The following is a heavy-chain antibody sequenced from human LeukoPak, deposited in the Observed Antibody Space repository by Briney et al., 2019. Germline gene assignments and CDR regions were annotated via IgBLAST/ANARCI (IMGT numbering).Heavy chain of an antibody. D-gene: IGHD5-18*01. CDR2: IGSNGGST. CDR1: GFTFSSYA. Sequence: GGSLRLSCAASGFTFSSYAMYWVRQAPEKGLEYVSAIGSNGGSTYYANSVKGRFTISRDNSKNTLYLQMGSLRAEDMAVYYCARDGPEDTAMAVDYWGQGTLVTVSS. V-gene: IGHV3-64*01. J-gene: IGHJ4*02. CDR3: ARDGPEDTAMAVDY.